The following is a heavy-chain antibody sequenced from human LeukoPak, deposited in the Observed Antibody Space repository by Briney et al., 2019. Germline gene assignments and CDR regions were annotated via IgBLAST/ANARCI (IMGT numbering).Heavy chain of an antibody. CDR1: GYSFSSYW. Sequence: GESLKISCKASGYSFSSYWIGWMRQMPGKGPEWMGVIYPADSDTRYSPSFQGQVTISADKSISTAYLQWSSLRASDTAVYYCAKGDGEFAHWGQGTLVTVSS. CDR3: AKGDGEFAH. J-gene: IGHJ4*02. V-gene: IGHV5-51*01. D-gene: IGHD3-10*01. CDR2: IYPADSDT.